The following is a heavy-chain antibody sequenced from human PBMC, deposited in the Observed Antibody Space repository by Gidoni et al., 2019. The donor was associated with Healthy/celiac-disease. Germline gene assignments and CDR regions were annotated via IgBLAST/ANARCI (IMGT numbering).Heavy chain of an antibody. CDR2: IYDGGST. D-gene: IGHD6-13*01. Sequence: QVQVQEPCPGLVKPSHTLSRTSTFSGGPLSSGGYYWSWVRQHRGKGLEWVGSIYDGGSTYYKPSLKSRVTISVDTSKNQFSLQLSSVTAADTAVYYCATIAAAGTSFDYWGQGTLVTVSS. CDR1: GGPLSSGGYY. CDR3: ATIAAAGTSFDY. V-gene: IGHV4-31*03. J-gene: IGHJ4*02.